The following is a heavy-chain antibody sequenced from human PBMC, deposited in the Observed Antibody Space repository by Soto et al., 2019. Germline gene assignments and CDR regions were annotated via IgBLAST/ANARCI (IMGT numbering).Heavy chain of an antibody. CDR2: IYYSGST. J-gene: IGHJ6*02. V-gene: IGHV4-31*03. CDR3: ARDWVWSSYDRTYYYYGMDV. Sequence: QVQLQESGPGLVKPSQTLSLTCTVSGGPISSGGYYWSWIRQHPGKGLEWIGYIYYSGSTYYNPSLKSRVTISVDTSKNQFSLKLSSVTAADTAVYYCARDWVWSSYDRTYYYYGMDVWGQGTTVTVSS. CDR1: GGPISSGGYY. D-gene: IGHD5-12*01.